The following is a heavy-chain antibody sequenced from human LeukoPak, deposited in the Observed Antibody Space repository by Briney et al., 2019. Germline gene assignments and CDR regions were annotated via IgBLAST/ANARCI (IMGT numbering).Heavy chain of an antibody. CDR3: AKGTLLYGSGSYFLDY. CDR2: ISYDGSNK. Sequence: PGGSLRLSCAASGFTFSSYGMHWVRQAPGKGLEWVAVISYDGSNKYYADSVKDRFTISRDNSKNTLYLQMNSLRAEDTAVYYCAKGTLLYGSGSYFLDYWGQGTLVTVSS. J-gene: IGHJ4*02. D-gene: IGHD3-10*01. V-gene: IGHV3-30*18. CDR1: GFTFSSYG.